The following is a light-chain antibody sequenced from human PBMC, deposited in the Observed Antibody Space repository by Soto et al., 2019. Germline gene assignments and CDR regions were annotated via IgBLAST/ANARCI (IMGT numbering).Light chain of an antibody. CDR3: QHYNYWPYT. CDR1: QTIDNT. Sequence: EMVLRQSPGTLSLSPGEGATLSCRASQTIDNTLAWYQRKPGQAPRLLIYDASTRATGVPARFSGSGSGTDFTLTISSLQSEDFAVYYCQHYNYWPYTFGQGTKVEIK. CDR2: DAS. V-gene: IGKV3-15*01. J-gene: IGKJ2*01.